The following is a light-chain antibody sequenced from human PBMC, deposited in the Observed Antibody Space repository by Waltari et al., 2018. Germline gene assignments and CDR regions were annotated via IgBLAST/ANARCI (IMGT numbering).Light chain of an antibody. CDR2: GVS. Sequence: EIVLTQSPGTLSLSPGERATLSCRASQSVRGSLAWYQQKAGQAPRLLIYGVSSTATGIPERFSGSVSGTDFSLTISRLEPEDFAVYYCQHYVRLPATFGQGTKVEIK. CDR1: QSVRGS. V-gene: IGKV3-20*01. CDR3: QHYVRLPAT. J-gene: IGKJ1*01.